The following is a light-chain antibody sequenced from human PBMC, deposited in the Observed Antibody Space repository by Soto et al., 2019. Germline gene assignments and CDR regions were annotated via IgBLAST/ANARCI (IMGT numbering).Light chain of an antibody. CDR1: QNINSN. CDR2: YIS. J-gene: IGKJ5*01. Sequence: EIVMTQSPGTLSLSPGETATLSCRASQNINSNYLAWYQQKPSQAPRLLIYYISTRAADIPARFSGSGSGTDFTLTVSSLQSEDFAVYYCQQHSQWPITFGQGTRLEIK. CDR3: QQHSQWPIT. V-gene: IGKV3-15*01.